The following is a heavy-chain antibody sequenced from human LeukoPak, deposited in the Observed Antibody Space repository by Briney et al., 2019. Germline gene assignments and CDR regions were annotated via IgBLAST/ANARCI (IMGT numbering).Heavy chain of an antibody. CDR2: INHSGST. V-gene: IGHV4-34*01. D-gene: IGHD4-17*01. CDR3: ARDETTVTTPTYSWFDP. J-gene: IGHJ5*02. Sequence: PSETLSLTCAVYGGSFSGYYWSWIRQPPGEGLEWIGEINHSGSTNYNPSLKSRVTISVDTSKNQFSLKLSSVTAADTAVYYCARDETTVTTPTYSWFDPWGQGTLVTVSS. CDR1: GGSFSGYY.